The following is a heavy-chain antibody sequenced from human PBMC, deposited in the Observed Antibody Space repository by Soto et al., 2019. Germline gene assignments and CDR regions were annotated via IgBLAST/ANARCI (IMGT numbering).Heavy chain of an antibody. D-gene: IGHD2-15*01. J-gene: IGHJ5*02. CDR3: AREFCGGGNCYTYYFDP. V-gene: IGHV3-74*01. CDR1: GLTFNRYW. Sequence: PGGSLRLSCAASGLTFNRYWMHWVRHAPGEGLVWVSHINTDGSNTNYADSVKGRFTISRDNAKSTLFLQMNSLRDEDTAVYYCAREFCGGGNCYTYYFDPWGQGIPVTVSS. CDR2: INTDGSNT.